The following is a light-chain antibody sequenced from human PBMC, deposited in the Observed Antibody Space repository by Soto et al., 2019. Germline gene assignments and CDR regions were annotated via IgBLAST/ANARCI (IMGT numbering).Light chain of an antibody. CDR2: LEGSGSY. J-gene: IGLJ3*02. CDR3: ETWDSRWV. V-gene: IGLV4-60*02. CDR1: SGHSSYI. Sequence: QSVLTQSSSASASLGSSVKLTCTLSSGHSSYIIAWHQQQPGKAPRYLMKLEGSGSYNKGSGVPDRFSGSSSGADRYLTISNLQFEDEADYYCETWDSRWVFGGGTKLTVL.